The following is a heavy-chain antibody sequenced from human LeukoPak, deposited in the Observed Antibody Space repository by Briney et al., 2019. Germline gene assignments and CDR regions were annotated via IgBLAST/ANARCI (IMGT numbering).Heavy chain of an antibody. CDR2: LRGGGET. CDR3: ATPHPYFDY. V-gene: IGHV3-23*01. Sequence: GGSLRLSCAASGFSFTNYAMSWVRQAPARGPEWVSSLRGGGETFYADSVKGRFTLSRDNSKNTLYLQMNSLRAEDTAVYYCATPHPYFDYWGQGTLVTVSS. CDR1: GFSFTNYA. J-gene: IGHJ4*02.